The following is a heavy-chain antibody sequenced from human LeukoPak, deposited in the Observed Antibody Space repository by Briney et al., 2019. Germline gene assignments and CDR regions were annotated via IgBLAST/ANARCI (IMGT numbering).Heavy chain of an antibody. J-gene: IGHJ4*02. CDR3: ARGPQLDY. V-gene: IGHV3-53*01. Sequence: GGSLRLSCAASGLSVSNNYMNWVRQAPGKGLEWVSVLYSGGSAYYADSVKGRFTISRDNSKNTLYLQVNSLRVEDTAVYYCARGPQLDYWGQGTLVSVSS. CDR2: LYSGGSA. CDR1: GLSVSNNY.